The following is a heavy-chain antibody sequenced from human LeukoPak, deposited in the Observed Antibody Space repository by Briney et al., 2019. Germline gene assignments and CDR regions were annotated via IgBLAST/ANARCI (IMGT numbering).Heavy chain of an antibody. J-gene: IGHJ4*02. V-gene: IGHV1-8*01. Sequence: ASVKVSCKTSGYTFTSYDINWVRQATGQGLEWMGWMDPNSGNAGYAQKFQGRVTITKNTSISTAYMDLSSLRSEDTAVYYCARESLDSWGQGTLVTVSS. CDR2: MDPNSGNA. CDR3: ARESLDS. CDR1: GYTFTSYD.